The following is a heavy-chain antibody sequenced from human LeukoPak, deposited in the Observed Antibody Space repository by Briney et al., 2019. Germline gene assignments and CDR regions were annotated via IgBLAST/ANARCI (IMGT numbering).Heavy chain of an antibody. V-gene: IGHV3-21*01. CDR1: GFTSSSYS. CDR2: ISSSSYI. D-gene: IGHD6-19*01. Sequence: PGGSLRLSCAASGFTSSSYSMNWVRQAPGKGLEWVSPISSSSYIYYADSVKGRFTISRDNAKNTLYLQMNTLRAEDTAMYYCARAIAVAGTDSWGQGTLVTVSS. J-gene: IGHJ4*02. CDR3: ARAIAVAGTDS.